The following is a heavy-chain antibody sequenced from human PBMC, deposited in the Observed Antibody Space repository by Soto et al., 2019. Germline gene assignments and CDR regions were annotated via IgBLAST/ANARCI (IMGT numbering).Heavy chain of an antibody. V-gene: IGHV4-30-2*01. CDR2: IYHSGST. CDR1: GGSISSGGYS. Sequence: SETLSLTCAVSGGSISSGGYSWTWIRQPPGKGLEWVGYIYHSGSTYYNPSLKSRVTISVDRSKNQFSLKLSSLRSEDTAVYYCARDRGNEDIVVVPAAHWFDPWGQGTLVTVSS. D-gene: IGHD2-2*01. J-gene: IGHJ5*02. CDR3: ARDRGNEDIVVVPAAHWFDP.